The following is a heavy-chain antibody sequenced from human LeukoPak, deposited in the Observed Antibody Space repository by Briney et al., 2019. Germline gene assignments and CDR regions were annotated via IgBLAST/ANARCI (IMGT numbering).Heavy chain of an antibody. V-gene: IGHV4-34*01. J-gene: IGHJ6*02. Sequence: SETLSLTCAVYGGTFSGYYWSWIRQPPGKGLEWIGEINHSGSTNYNPSLKSRVTISVDTSKNQFSLKLSSVTAADTAVYYCARALGTQLTRGPYYYYGMDVWGHGTTVTVSS. D-gene: IGHD1-7*01. CDR1: GGTFSGYY. CDR2: INHSGST. CDR3: ARALGTQLTRGPYYYYGMDV.